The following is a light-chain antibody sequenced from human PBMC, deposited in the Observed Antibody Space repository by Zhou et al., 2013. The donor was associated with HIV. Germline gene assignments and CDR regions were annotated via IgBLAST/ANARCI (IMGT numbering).Light chain of an antibody. CDR2: GAS. V-gene: IGKV3-11*01. Sequence: EIVLTQSPGTLSLSPGERVTLSCRASQSVFSNLAWYQQRPGQAPRLLIYGASNRATGIPDRFSGSGSATDFTLTISSLEPEDFAVYYCQQRSNWPYTFGQGTKLEIK. CDR3: QQRSNWPYT. J-gene: IGKJ2*01. CDR1: QSVFSN.